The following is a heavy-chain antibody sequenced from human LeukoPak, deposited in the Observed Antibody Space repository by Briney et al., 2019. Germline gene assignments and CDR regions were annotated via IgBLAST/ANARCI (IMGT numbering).Heavy chain of an antibody. CDR3: ARGGRPDY. Sequence: GGSLRLSCATSGFTFSSSWIGWVRQAPGKGLECVANIKEDGREKYYVDSVKGRFTISRDNAKNSLYLQMSSLRAEDTAVYYCARGGRPDYWGQGTLVTVSS. J-gene: IGHJ4*02. CDR2: IKEDGREK. CDR1: GFTFSSSW. V-gene: IGHV3-7*01. D-gene: IGHD3-10*01.